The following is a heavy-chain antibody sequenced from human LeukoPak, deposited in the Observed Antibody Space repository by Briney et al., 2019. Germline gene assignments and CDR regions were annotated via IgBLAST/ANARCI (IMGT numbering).Heavy chain of an antibody. Sequence: SETLSLTCTVSGDSIRGDSFYWGWIRQPPGKGLEWIGSIDYSGKTYYNPSLKSRVTLSVDTSNNQFSLKLSSVTAADSALYYCAREYCSSTNCYFDYWGQGTLVTVSS. V-gene: IGHV4-39*07. CDR3: AREYCSSTNCYFDY. J-gene: IGHJ4*02. D-gene: IGHD2-2*01. CDR1: GDSIRGDSFY. CDR2: IDYSGKT.